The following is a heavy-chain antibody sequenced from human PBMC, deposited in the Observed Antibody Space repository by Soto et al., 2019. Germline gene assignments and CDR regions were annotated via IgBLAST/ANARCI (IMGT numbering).Heavy chain of an antibody. J-gene: IGHJ6*02. CDR3: ARSSGYDGYYGMDV. V-gene: IGHV1-69*02. Sequence: QVQLVQSGAEVKKPGSSVKVSCKASGGTFSSYTISWVRQAPGQGLEWMGRIIPILGIANYAQKFQGRVTITADKSTSTAYMELSSLRSEDTAVYYCARSSGYDGYYGMDVWGQGTTVTASS. CDR2: IIPILGIA. CDR1: GGTFSSYT. D-gene: IGHD5-12*01.